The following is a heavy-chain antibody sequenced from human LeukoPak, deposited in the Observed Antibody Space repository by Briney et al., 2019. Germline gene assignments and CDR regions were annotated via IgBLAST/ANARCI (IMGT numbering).Heavy chain of an antibody. V-gene: IGHV1-2*02. Sequence: ASVKVSCKASGYTFTGYYMHWVRQAPGQGLEWMGWINPNSGGTNYAQMFQGRVTMTRDTSISTAYMELSRLRSDDTAVYYCARDGWYCSGGSCYNSFDYWGQGTLVTVSS. J-gene: IGHJ4*02. D-gene: IGHD2-15*01. CDR1: GYTFTGYY. CDR3: ARDGWYCSGGSCYNSFDY. CDR2: INPNSGGT.